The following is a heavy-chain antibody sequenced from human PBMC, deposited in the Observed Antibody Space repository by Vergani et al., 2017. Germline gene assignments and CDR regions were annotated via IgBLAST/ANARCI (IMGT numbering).Heavy chain of an antibody. CDR2: INHSGST. V-gene: IGHV4-34*01. CDR3: ASLAGGTYSGYDAVGVPARSGAFDI. Sequence: QVQLQQWGAGLLKPSETLSLTCAVYGGSFSGYYWSWIRQPPGKGLEWIGEINHSGSTNYNPSLKSRVTISVDKSKNQFSLKLSSVTAEYTAVYYCASLAGGTYSGYDAVGVPARSGAFDIWGQGTMVTVSS. D-gene: IGHD5-12*01. CDR1: GGSFSGYY. J-gene: IGHJ3*02.